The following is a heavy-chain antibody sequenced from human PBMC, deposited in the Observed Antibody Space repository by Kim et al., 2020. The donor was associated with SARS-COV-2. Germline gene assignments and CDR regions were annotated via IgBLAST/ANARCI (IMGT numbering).Heavy chain of an antibody. CDR3: AAGRGISGSYTFGYYYYYGMDV. CDR2: FDPEDGET. J-gene: IGHJ6*02. D-gene: IGHD1-26*01. CDR1: GYTLTELS. Sequence: ASVKVSCKVSGYTLTELSMHWVRQAPGKGLEWMGGFDPEDGETIYAQKFQGRVTMTEDTSTDTAYMELSSLRSEDTAVYYCAAGRGISGSYTFGYYYYYGMDVWGQGTTVTVSS. V-gene: IGHV1-24*01.